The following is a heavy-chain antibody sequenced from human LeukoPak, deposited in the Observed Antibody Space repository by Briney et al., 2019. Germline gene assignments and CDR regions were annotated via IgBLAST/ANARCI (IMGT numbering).Heavy chain of an antibody. CDR2: ISYDGSNK. CDR1: GFTFSSYG. J-gene: IGHJ3*02. CDR3: AQDRRYSGNDAFDI. D-gene: IGHD5-18*01. Sequence: GGSLRLSCAASGFTFSSYGMHWVRQAPGKGLEWVAVISYDGSNKYYADSVKGRFTISRDNSKNTLYLQMNSLRAEDTAVYYCAQDRRYSGNDAFDIWGQGTMVTVSS. V-gene: IGHV3-30*18.